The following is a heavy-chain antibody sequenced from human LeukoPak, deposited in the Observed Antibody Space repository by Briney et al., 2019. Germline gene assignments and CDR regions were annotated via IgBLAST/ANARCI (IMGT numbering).Heavy chain of an antibody. CDR2: ISYDGRNK. CDR1: GFTFGTYG. Sequence: PGRSLRLSCAASGFTFGTYGMHWVRQAPGKGLEWVALISYDGRNKYYGDSVKGRFTISRDNSKNTLNLQMNSLRVEDTAVYYCAKDFPDRITKESYGMDVWGQGTTVTVSS. D-gene: IGHD3-10*01. V-gene: IGHV3-30*18. J-gene: IGHJ6*02. CDR3: AKDFPDRITKESYGMDV.